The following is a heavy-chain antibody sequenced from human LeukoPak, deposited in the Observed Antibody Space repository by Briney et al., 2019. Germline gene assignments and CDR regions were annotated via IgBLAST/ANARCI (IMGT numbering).Heavy chain of an antibody. CDR1: GINFDAYS. CDR3: AKDGGRYSGSHDY. D-gene: IGHD5-12*01. Sequence: GGSLRLSCVVSGINFDAYSMNWVRQAPGKGLAWVAVIQHDGGDKYYADSVKGRFTVSRDNSENTLYLQMNSLRAEDTAVYSCAKDGGRYSGSHDYWGQGTLVTVSS. CDR2: IQHDGGDK. J-gene: IGHJ4*02. V-gene: IGHV3-30-3*01.